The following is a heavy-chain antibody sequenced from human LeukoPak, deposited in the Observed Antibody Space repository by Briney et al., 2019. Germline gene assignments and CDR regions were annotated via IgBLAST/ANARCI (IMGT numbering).Heavy chain of an antibody. CDR2: IWYDGSNR. J-gene: IGHJ4*02. D-gene: IGHD3-16*01. CDR3: ARDPLGVLSYFDY. CDR1: GFIFSYYG. V-gene: IGHV3-33*01. Sequence: PGGSLRLSCAASGFIFSYYGMHWVRQAPGKGLEWVAVIWYDGSNRYYADSLKGRFTISRGNSKNTLYLQMNSLTADDTAVYYCARDPLGVLSYFDYWGQGTLATVSS.